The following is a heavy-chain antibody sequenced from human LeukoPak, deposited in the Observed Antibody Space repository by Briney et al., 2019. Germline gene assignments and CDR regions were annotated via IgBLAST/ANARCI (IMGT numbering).Heavy chain of an antibody. D-gene: IGHD2-15*01. V-gene: IGHV3-9*01. Sequence: GGSLRLSCAGSGFTFDEYAMHWVRQAPGKGLEWVSGISWNSGSIAYADSVKGRFTISRDNAKNVLSLQMSSLRAADTAFYYCAKGHCSSSNCFPNYYCYMDVWGKGTTVTVSS. J-gene: IGHJ6*03. CDR1: GFTFDEYA. CDR2: ISWNSGSI. CDR3: AKGHCSSSNCFPNYYCYMDV.